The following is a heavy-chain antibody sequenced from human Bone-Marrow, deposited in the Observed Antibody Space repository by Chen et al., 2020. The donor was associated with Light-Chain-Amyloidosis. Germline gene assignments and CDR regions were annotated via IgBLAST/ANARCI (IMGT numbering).Heavy chain of an antibody. Sequence: QVQLVESGGAVVQPGTSLRLSCVGSGFPFSSHAMHWVRQAPGRGLEWVAVISFDGRADSVQGRFTVSRDNSKSTLYLQMDSLRPDDTAVYYCARTLRYGHQVYFDNWGQGTLVTVSS. V-gene: IGHV3-30*04. D-gene: IGHD3-9*01. CDR2: ISFDGR. CDR1: GFPFSSHA. CDR3: ARTLRYGHQVYFDN. J-gene: IGHJ4*02.